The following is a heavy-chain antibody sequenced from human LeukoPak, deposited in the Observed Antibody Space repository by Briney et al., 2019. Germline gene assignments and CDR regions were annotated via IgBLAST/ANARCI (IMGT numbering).Heavy chain of an antibody. V-gene: IGHV4-4*07. CDR1: GGSISTYY. CDR2: IHTSGNT. D-gene: IGHD6-6*01. Sequence: PSETLSLTCTVSGGSISTYYWSWIRQPARKGLEWIGRIHTSGNTDYNPSLKSRVTMSVDTSKNQFSLKLSSVTAADTAVYYCAREGSMTARPFVSIDYWGQGTLVTISS. J-gene: IGHJ4*02. CDR3: AREGSMTARPFVSIDY.